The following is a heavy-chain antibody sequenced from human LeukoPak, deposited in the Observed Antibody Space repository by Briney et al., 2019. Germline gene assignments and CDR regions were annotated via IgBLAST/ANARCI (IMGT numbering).Heavy chain of an antibody. CDR1: GYTFTSYG. CDR3: ARGRYSSGRPQGWY. V-gene: IGHV1-18*01. CDR2: ISAYNGNT. J-gene: IGHJ4*02. Sequence: VASVKVSCKASGYTFTSYGISWVRQAPGQGLEWMGWISAYNGNTNYAQKLQGRVTMTTDTSTSTAYMELRSLRSDDTAVYYCARGRYSSGRPQGWYWGQGTLVTVSS. D-gene: IGHD6-19*01.